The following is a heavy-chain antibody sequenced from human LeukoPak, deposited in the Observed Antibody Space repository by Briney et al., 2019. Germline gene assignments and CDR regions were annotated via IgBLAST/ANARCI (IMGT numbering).Heavy chain of an antibody. J-gene: IGHJ6*04. CDR3: AKPSDV. CDR2: ISYDGSNK. Sequence: GGSLSLSFAASGFPFSSYGMHWVRPAPGKGLEWVAVISYDGSNKYYADSVKGRFTISRDNSKNTLYLQMNSLRAEDTAVYYCAKPSDVWGKGTTVTVSS. V-gene: IGHV3-30*18. CDR1: GFPFSSYG.